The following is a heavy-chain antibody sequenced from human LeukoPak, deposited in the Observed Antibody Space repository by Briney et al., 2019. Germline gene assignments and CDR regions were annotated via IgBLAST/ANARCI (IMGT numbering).Heavy chain of an antibody. CDR3: AKDDDYVWGRFEY. Sequence: GGSLRLSCAASGFTFSSYAMSWVRQAPGKGLEWVSAISGSGGSTYYADSVKGRFTISRDNSKDTLYLQMNSLRAEDTAVYYCAKDDDYVWGRFEYWGQGTLDTVSS. CDR2: ISGSGGST. V-gene: IGHV3-23*01. J-gene: IGHJ4*02. CDR1: GFTFSSYA. D-gene: IGHD3-16*01.